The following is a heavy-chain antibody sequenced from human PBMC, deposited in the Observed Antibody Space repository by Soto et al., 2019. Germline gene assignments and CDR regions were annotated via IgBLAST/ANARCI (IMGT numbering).Heavy chain of an antibody. J-gene: IGHJ6*02. CDR3: ASEVSSTDGMDV. CDR1: GDSSVSSSSYY. V-gene: IGHV4-39*01. CDR2: IYYTGNT. Sequence: TSETLSLTCTVSGDSSVSSSSYYWGWIRQPPGKGLEWIRSIYYTGNTFYSPSFRSRLTISVDTSKSQFSLKLRSVTAADTATYYCASEVSSTDGMDVWGQGTTVTVSS. D-gene: IGHD2-15*01.